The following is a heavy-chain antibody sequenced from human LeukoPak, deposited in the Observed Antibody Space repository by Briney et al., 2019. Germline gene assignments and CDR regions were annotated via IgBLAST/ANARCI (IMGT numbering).Heavy chain of an antibody. CDR3: ARARGYDILPSTYYYYYMDV. D-gene: IGHD3-9*01. J-gene: IGHJ6*03. CDR1: GFTFSSYG. CDR2: IRYDGSNK. Sequence: GGSLRLSCAASGFTFSSYGMHWVRQAPGKGLEWVAFIRYDGSNKYYADSVKGRFTISRDNSKNTLYLQMNSLRAEDAAVYYCARARGYDILPSTYYYYYMDVWGKGTTVTISS. V-gene: IGHV3-30*02.